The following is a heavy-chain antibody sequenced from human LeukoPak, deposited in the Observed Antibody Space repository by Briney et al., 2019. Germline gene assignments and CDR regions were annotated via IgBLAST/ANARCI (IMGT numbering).Heavy chain of an antibody. D-gene: IGHD5-24*01. CDR2: IYSGGST. CDR1: GFTVSSNY. V-gene: IGHV3-66*01. Sequence: GGSLRLSCAASGFTVSSNYMSWVRQAPGKGLEWVSVIYSGGSTYYADSVKGRFTISRDNSKNTLYLQMNSLRAEDTAVYYCARDWGYKPDYFDYWGQGTLVTVSS. CDR3: ARDWGYKPDYFDY. J-gene: IGHJ4*02.